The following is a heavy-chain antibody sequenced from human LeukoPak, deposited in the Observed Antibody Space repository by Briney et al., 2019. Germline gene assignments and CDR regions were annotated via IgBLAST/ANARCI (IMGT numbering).Heavy chain of an antibody. CDR2: IYYSGST. J-gene: IGHJ3*02. D-gene: IGHD6-13*01. CDR1: GGSISSYY. V-gene: IGHV4-59*08. CDR3: ASHGYSSSYDAFDI. Sequence: SETLSLTCTVSGGSISSYYWSWIRQPPGKGLEWIGYIYYSGSTNYNPSLKSRVTISVDTSKNQFSLKLSSVTAADTAVYYCASHGYSSSYDAFDIWGQGTMVTVSS.